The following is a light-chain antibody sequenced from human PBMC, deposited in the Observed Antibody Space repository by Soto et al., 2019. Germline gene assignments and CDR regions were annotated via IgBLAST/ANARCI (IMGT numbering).Light chain of an antibody. CDR3: QYQGT. J-gene: IGKJ4*01. CDR2: DTS. CDR1: QSVGRRY. V-gene: IGKV3-20*01. Sequence: PGDRATLSCRASQSVGRRYLAWYQQKPGQAPMLLIYDTSERASDIPDRFSGSGSGTDFTLTISRLVPEDFAVYYCQYQGTFGGGTKVEIK.